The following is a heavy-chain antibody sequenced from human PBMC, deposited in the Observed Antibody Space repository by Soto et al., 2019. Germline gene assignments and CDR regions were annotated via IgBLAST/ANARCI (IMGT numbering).Heavy chain of an antibody. Sequence: QVQLVQSGAEVKKPGASVKVSCKASGYTFTSYYMHWVGQAPGQGLEWMGIINPSGGSTTYAQKFKGRVTMTRVTSTGTVYMELSSLRSEDTVVYYCARVGGYSYGGVEYWGQGTLVTVSS. CDR2: INPSGGST. CDR3: ARVGGYSYGGVEY. J-gene: IGHJ4*02. D-gene: IGHD5-18*01. V-gene: IGHV1-46*01. CDR1: GYTFTSYY.